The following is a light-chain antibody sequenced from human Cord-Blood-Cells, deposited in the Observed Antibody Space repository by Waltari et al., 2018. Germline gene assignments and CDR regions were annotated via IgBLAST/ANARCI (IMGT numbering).Light chain of an antibody. CDR2: DAS. J-gene: IGKJ5*01. V-gene: IGKV1-33*01. CDR1: QNIRNY. CDR3: QQYDNLPIT. Sequence: DIQMNQSTSSLSASVGDRVTTTCQASQNIRNYLNWYQQKPGKTPKLLIYDASNLETGVPSRFSGSGSGTDFTFTISSLQPEDIATYYCQQYDNLPITFGQGTRLETK.